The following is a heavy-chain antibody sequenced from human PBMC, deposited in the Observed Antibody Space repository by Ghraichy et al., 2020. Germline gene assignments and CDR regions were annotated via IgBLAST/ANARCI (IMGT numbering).Heavy chain of an antibody. V-gene: IGHV3-74*01. D-gene: IGHD1-1*01. Sequence: GGSLRLSCAASGFTFSNYWMHWVRQVPGKGLVWVSRINPGGSFTNYAYFVKGRISISRDNAKNTVYLQMNSLRAEDTAVYYCAIQGYSFGYYYVMDVWGQGTTVTVSS. CDR2: INPGGSFT. CDR3: AIQGYSFGYYYVMDV. CDR1: GFTFSNYW. J-gene: IGHJ6*02.